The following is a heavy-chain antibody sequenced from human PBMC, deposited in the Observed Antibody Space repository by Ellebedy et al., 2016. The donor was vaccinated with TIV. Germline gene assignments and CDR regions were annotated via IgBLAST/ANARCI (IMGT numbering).Heavy chain of an antibody. CDR3: ARGTDFDWLVPLQFDY. Sequence: GESLKISXAASGFTFDDYGMSWVRQAPGKGLEWVSGINWNGGSTGYADSVKGRFTISRDNAKNSLYLQMNSLRAEDTALYYCARGTDFDWLVPLQFDYWGQGTLVTVSS. J-gene: IGHJ4*02. CDR2: INWNGGST. V-gene: IGHV3-20*04. D-gene: IGHD3-9*01. CDR1: GFTFDDYG.